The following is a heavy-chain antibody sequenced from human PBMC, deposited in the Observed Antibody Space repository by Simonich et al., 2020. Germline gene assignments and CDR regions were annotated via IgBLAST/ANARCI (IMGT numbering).Heavy chain of an antibody. CDR1: GFTFDVYG. Sequence: EVQLVESGGGVVRPGGSLRLSCAASGFTFDVYGMSWVRQATGKGREVVTGIKWNGGSPGYAYSGKGRFTISRDNAKNSLYLKMNSLRAEDTALYHCARGRNDFDYWGQGTLVTVSS. V-gene: IGHV3-20*01. CDR3: ARGRNDFDY. CDR2: IKWNGGSP. D-gene: IGHD1-1*01. J-gene: IGHJ4*02.